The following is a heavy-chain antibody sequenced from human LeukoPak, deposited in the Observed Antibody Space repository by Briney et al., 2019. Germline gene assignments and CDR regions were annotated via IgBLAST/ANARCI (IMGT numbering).Heavy chain of an antibody. CDR2: INPSGGTT. CDR1: GYTFTSYH. V-gene: IGHV1-46*01. Sequence: GASVKVSCKASGYTFTSYHMHWVRQAPGQGLEWMGIINPSGGTTNYAQKFRGRVTMTRDMSTSTVYMELSSLRSEDTAVYYCARETKYASRLAYCGGDCYSTLDYWGQGTLVTVSS. CDR3: ARETKYASRLAYCGGDCYSTLDY. J-gene: IGHJ4*02. D-gene: IGHD2-21*02.